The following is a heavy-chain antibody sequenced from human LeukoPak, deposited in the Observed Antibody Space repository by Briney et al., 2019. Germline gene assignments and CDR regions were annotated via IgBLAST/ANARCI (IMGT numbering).Heavy chain of an antibody. CDR2: NYAGDKT. J-gene: IGHJ2*01. CDR1: GFTVSNHY. D-gene: IGHD3-22*01. Sequence: GGSLRVSCAASGFTVSNHYMSWVRQAPGKGLEWVSVNYAGDKTYYAESVRGGFTISRDNSKNTLYLQMNSLRAEDTAVYYCASPGPYYDGSSDWYFDVWGRGTVVTVSS. CDR3: ASPGPYYDGSSDWYFDV. V-gene: IGHV3-66*02.